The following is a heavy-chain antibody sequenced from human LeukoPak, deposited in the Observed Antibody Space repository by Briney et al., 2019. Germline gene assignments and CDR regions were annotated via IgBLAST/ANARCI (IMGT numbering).Heavy chain of an antibody. CDR1: GGSISSYY. J-gene: IGHJ4*02. V-gene: IGHV4-59*01. D-gene: IGHD6-19*01. CDR3: AREDSSGWFDY. CDR2: IKYSGST. Sequence: SETLSLTCTVSGGSISSYYWSWIRQPPGKGLEWIGYIKYSGSTHYNPSLKSRVNMSVDTSKNQFALKLSSVTAADTAVYYYAREDSSGWFDYWGQGTLVTVSS.